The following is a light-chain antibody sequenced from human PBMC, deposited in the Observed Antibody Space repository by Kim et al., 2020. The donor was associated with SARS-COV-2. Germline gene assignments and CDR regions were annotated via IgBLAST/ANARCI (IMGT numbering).Light chain of an antibody. CDR1: QSVSSSY. Sequence: LSPGERATLSCRASQSVSSSYLSWYQQKPGQAPRLLIYGASTRAAGIPARFSGSGSGTDFTLTISSLQPEDFAVYFCQQDYSLPPTFGQGTKLEI. CDR3: QQDYSLPPT. J-gene: IGKJ2*01. V-gene: IGKV3D-7*01. CDR2: GAS.